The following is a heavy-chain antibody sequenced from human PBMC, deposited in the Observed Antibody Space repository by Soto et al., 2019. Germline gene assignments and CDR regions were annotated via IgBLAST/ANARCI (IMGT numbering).Heavy chain of an antibody. D-gene: IGHD2-8*02. CDR3: ARGTATGQLGP. CDR2: INPDNGNT. V-gene: IGHV1-3*01. J-gene: IGHJ5*02. Sequence: QVQLVQSGAEVKKPGASVKISCKASGYTFTRYTMNWVRQAPGQRLEWMGWINPDNGNTKSSQKFQDRVIITRDTSASTAYMDLSSLRSEDTAVYYCARGTATGQLGPWGQGTLVTVSS. CDR1: GYTFTRYT.